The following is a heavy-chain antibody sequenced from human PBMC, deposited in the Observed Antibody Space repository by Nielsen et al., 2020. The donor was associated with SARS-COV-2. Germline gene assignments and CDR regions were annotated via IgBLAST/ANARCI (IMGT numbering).Heavy chain of an antibody. J-gene: IGHJ6*02. Sequence: SETLSLTCTVSGGSISSSSYYWGWIRQPPGKGLEWIGSIYYSGSTYYNPSLKSRVTISVDTSKNQFSLKLSSVTAADTAVYYCARDGGGSSSWHYYYGMDVWGQGTTVTVSS. V-gene: IGHV4-39*07. CDR3: ARDGGGSSSWHYYYGMDV. D-gene: IGHD6-13*01. CDR2: IYYSGST. CDR1: GGSISSSSYY.